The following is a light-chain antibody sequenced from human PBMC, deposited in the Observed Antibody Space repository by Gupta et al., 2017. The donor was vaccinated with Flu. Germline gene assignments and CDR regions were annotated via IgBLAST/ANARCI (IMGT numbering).Light chain of an antibody. CDR1: SIGSKT. CDR2: DDS. V-gene: IGLV3-21*02. CDR3: QMWDSDSDRPV. Sequence: GQTDRMTCGGNSIGSKTVHWYQQKAGLAPVLVVYDDSVRPSGIPERFSGSNSGNTATLTINRAEAGDEADYYCQMWDSDSDRPVFGGGTQLTVL. J-gene: IGLJ3*02.